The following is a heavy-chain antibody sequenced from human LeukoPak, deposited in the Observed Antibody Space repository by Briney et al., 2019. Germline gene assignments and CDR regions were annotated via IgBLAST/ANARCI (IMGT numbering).Heavy chain of an antibody. CDR3: AREDKAALNSGSYSFDY. CDR2: ISYDGSNK. Sequence: PGGSLRLSCAASGFTFSRYAIHWVRQAPGKGLEWVAVISYDGSNKYYADSVKGRFTISRDNSKNTLYVQMNSLRAEDTAVYYCAREDKAALNSGSYSFDYWGQGTLVTVSS. D-gene: IGHD1-26*01. CDR1: GFTFSRYA. J-gene: IGHJ4*02. V-gene: IGHV3-30-3*01.